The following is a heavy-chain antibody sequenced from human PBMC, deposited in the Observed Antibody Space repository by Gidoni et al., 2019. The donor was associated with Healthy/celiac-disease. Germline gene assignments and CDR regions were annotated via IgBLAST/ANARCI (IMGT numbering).Heavy chain of an antibody. CDR1: GFTFSSYS. CDR3: ARGAFEQWLVTSNWFDP. J-gene: IGHJ5*02. V-gene: IGHV3-21*01. Sequence: EVQLVESGGGLVKPGGSLRLSCAASGFTFSSYSMNWVRQAPGKWLEWVSSISSSSSYIYYADSVKGRFTISRDNAKNSLYLQMNSLRAEDTAVYYCARGAFEQWLVTSNWFDPWGQGTLVTVSS. CDR2: ISSSSSYI. D-gene: IGHD6-19*01.